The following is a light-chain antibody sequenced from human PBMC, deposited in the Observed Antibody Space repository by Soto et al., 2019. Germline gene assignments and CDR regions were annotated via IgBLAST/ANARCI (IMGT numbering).Light chain of an antibody. Sequence: QSALTQPASVSGSPGQSITISCTGTSSDVGSYNLVSWYQQHPGKAPKLMIYEGSKRPSGVSNRFSGSKSGNMASLTISGLQAEDEADYYCCSYAGSSPHVVFGGGTKVTVL. CDR2: EGS. CDR3: CSYAGSSPHVV. CDR1: SSDVGSYNL. J-gene: IGLJ2*01. V-gene: IGLV2-23*01.